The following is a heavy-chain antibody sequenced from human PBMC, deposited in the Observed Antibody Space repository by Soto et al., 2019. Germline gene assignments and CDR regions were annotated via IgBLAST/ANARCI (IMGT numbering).Heavy chain of an antibody. D-gene: IGHD6-13*01. J-gene: IGHJ4*01. V-gene: IGHV4-31*03. CDR2: IYYTGTT. Sequence: PSETLSLTCTVSVASVRSADYYWSWIRQHPGKGLEWIGYIYYTGTTYDNPSLKSRLTISVDTSKNQFSLKLISVTAADTAVYYCARWVMAAQGFFDFWGQGTLVTVSS. CDR3: ARWVMAAQGFFDF. CDR1: VASVRSADYY.